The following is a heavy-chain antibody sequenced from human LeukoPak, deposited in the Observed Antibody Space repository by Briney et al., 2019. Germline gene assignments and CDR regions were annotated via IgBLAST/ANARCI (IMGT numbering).Heavy chain of an antibody. CDR2: IIPIFGTA. CDR3: ARGLGKGSSDY. V-gene: IGHV1-69*13. J-gene: IGHJ4*02. D-gene: IGHD6-6*01. Sequence: LRASVKVSCKASGGTFSSYAISWVRQAPGQGLEWMGGIIPIFGTANYAQKFQGRVTITADESTSTAYMELSSLRSEDTAVYYCARGLGKGSSDYWGQGTLDTVSS. CDR1: GGTFSSYA.